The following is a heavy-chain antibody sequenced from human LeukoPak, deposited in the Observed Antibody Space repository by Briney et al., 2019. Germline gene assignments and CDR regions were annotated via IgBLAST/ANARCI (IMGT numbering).Heavy chain of an antibody. CDR1: GFTFSDYY. CDR2: IKQDGSEK. D-gene: IGHD6-19*01. Sequence: GGSLRLSCAASGFTFSDYYMSWVRQAPGKGLEWVANIKQDGSEKYYVDSVKGRFTISRDNAKNSLYLQMNSLRAEDTAVYHCAKDRQWLAGYFDYWGQGTLVTVSS. CDR3: AKDRQWLAGYFDY. V-gene: IGHV3-7*01. J-gene: IGHJ4*02.